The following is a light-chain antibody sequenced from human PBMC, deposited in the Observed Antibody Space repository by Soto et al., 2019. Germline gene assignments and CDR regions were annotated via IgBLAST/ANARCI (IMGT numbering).Light chain of an antibody. Sequence: IVLTQSPGTLSLSPGERATLSCRASQSVSSSYLAWYQQKPGQAPRLLIYGASSRATGITDRFSGSGSGTDFTLTISRLEPEDFAVYSCQQYGGSPPLTFGGGTKVEIK. CDR2: GAS. CDR1: QSVSSSY. J-gene: IGKJ4*01. V-gene: IGKV3-20*01. CDR3: QQYGGSPPLT.